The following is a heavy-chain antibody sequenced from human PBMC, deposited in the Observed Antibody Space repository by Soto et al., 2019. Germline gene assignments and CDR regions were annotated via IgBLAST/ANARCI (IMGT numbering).Heavy chain of an antibody. CDR1: GYTFTSYA. Sequence: QVQLVQSGAEVKKPGASVKVSCKASGYTFTSYAMHWVRQAPGQRLEWMGWINAGNGNTKYSQKFQGRVTITRDTSASTAYMELCSLRSEDTAVYYCARDLLVAGAFRSVWGQGTLVTVSS. CDR2: INAGNGNT. J-gene: IGHJ4*02. CDR3: ARDLLVAGAFRSV. D-gene: IGHD6-19*01. V-gene: IGHV1-3*01.